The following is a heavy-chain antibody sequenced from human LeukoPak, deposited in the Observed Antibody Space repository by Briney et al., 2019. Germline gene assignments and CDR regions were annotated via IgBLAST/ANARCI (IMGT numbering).Heavy chain of an antibody. CDR3: ARVGQWLAYYFDY. D-gene: IGHD6-19*01. Sequence: SETLSLTCAVYGGSFSGYYWSWIRQPPGKGLEWIGEINHSGSPNYNPSLKSRVTISVDTSKNQFSLKLSSVTAADTAVYYCARVGQWLAYYFDYWGQGTLVTVSS. CDR1: GGSFSGYY. V-gene: IGHV4-34*01. CDR2: INHSGSP. J-gene: IGHJ4*02.